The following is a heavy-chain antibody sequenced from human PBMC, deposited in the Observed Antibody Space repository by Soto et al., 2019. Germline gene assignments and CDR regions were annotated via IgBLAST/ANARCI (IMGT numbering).Heavy chain of an antibody. V-gene: IGHV1-2*04. CDR3: ARVAYDIPADAFDI. CDR2: INPNSGGT. CDR1: GYTFTGYY. D-gene: IGHD3-9*01. Sequence: ASVKVSCKASGYTFTGYYMHWVRQAPGQGLEWKGWINPNSGGTNYAQKFQGWVTMTRDTSISTAYMELSRLRSDDTAVYYCARVAYDIPADAFDIWGQGTMVTVS. J-gene: IGHJ3*02.